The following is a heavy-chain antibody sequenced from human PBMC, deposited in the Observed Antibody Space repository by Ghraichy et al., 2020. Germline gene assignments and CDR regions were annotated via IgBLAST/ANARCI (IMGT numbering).Heavy chain of an antibody. D-gene: IGHD6-19*01. J-gene: IGHJ4*02. V-gene: IGHV3-7*01. CDR1: GFTFSSSW. CDR3: AGGGWYFDY. Sequence: GGSLRLSCAASGFTFSSSWMSWVRQAQGKGLEWVANIKQDGSEKYYVDSVRGRFTISRDNAKNSLYLQMNSLRAEDTVVYYCAGGGWYFDYWGQGTLVTVAS. CDR2: IKQDGSEK.